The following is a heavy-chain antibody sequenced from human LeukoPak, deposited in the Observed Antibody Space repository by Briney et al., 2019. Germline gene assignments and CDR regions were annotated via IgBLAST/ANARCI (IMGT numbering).Heavy chain of an antibody. CDR3: ASHMVRGSYYYYGMDV. D-gene: IGHD3-10*01. J-gene: IGHJ6*02. V-gene: IGHV3-53*01. Sequence: GGSLRLSCAASGFTVSSNYMSWVRQAPGKGLEWVSVIYSGGSTYYADSVKGRFTISRGNSKNTLYLQMNSLRAEDTAVYYCASHMVRGSYYYYGMDVWGQGTTVTVS. CDR1: GFTVSSNY. CDR2: IYSGGST.